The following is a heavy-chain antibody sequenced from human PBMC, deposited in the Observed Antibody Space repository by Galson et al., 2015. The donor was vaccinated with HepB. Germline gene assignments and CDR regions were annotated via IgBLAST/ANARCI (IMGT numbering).Heavy chain of an antibody. CDR3: ARGFTVSNTWYYSGY. CDR2: INTNNGNP. Sequence: QSGAEVKKPGESLRISCKASGYIFTSYAMNWVRQAPGQGLEWMGWINTNNGNPTYAQGFAGRFVFSLDSSDTSVSTAYLQISSLTAEDTAVYYCARGFTVSNTWYYSGYWGQGTLVTVSS. CDR1: GYIFTSYA. J-gene: IGHJ4*02. D-gene: IGHD6-13*01. V-gene: IGHV7-4-1*02.